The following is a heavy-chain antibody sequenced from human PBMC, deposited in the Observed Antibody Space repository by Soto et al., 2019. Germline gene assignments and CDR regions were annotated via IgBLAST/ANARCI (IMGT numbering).Heavy chain of an antibody. CDR3: ARGPAMSY. CDR2: IYHSVST. Sequence: SWIRQPPGKGLEWIGYIYHSVSTYYNPSLKSRVIISVDRSKNQFSLRLSSVTAADTAVYFCARGPAMSYWGKRIRVTVFS. V-gene: IGHV4-30-2*01. J-gene: IGHJ4*02.